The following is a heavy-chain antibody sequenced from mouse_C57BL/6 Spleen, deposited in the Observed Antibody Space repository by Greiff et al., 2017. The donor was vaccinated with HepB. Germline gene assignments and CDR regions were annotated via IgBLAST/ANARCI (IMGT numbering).Heavy chain of an antibody. J-gene: IGHJ2*01. D-gene: IGHD1-1*01. CDR1: GYTFTSYW. Sequence: QVQLQQSGAELVKPGASVKLSCKASGYTFTSYWMQWVKQRPGQGLEWIGEIDPSDSYTNYNQKFKGKATLTVDTASSTAYMQLSSLTSEDSAVYYCARGYYGSSEDFDYWGQGTTLTVSS. CDR2: IDPSDSYT. CDR3: ARGYYGSSEDFDY. V-gene: IGHV1-50*01.